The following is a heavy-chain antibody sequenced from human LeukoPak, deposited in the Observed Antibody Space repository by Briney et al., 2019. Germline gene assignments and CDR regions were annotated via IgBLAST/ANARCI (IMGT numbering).Heavy chain of an antibody. Sequence: GRSLRLSCAASGFSISNYGMHWVRQAPGKGLEWVAVISYDGSDKYYADSVKGRFTISRDNSKNTLFLQMNSLRAEDTAVYYCATVLPYCSTTTCYIDFWGQGTLVTVSS. CDR1: GFSISNYG. V-gene: IGHV3-30*03. D-gene: IGHD2-2*02. J-gene: IGHJ4*02. CDR3: ATVLPYCSTTTCYIDF. CDR2: ISYDGSDK.